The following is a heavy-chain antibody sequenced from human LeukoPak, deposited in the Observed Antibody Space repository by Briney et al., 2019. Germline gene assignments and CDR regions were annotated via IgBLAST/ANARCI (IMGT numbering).Heavy chain of an antibody. J-gene: IGHJ4*02. D-gene: IGHD5-18*01. CDR2: IPYDGTKK. Sequence: GGSLRLSCAASGFTFSSYAMSWVRQAPGKGLEWVAFIPYDGTKKYYAVSVKGRFTISRDNSKNTLYLQMNSLRAEDTAVYYCAKVVDTARYFDYWGQGTLVTVSS. V-gene: IGHV3-30*02. CDR3: AKVVDTARYFDY. CDR1: GFTFSSYA.